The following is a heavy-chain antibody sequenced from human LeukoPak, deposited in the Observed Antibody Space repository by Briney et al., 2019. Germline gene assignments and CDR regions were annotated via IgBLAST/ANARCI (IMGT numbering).Heavy chain of an antibody. V-gene: IGHV4-31*03. D-gene: IGHD3-3*01. CDR3: ARAKTSRTIFIGTRPLKGWFDP. CDR1: GGSISSGGYY. CDR2: IYYSGST. Sequence: SQTLSLTCTVSGGSISSGGYYWSWIRQHPGKGLEWIGYIYYSGSTYYNPSLKSRVTISVDTSKNQFSLKLSSVTAADTAVYYCARAKTSRTIFIGTRPLKGWFDPWGQGTLVTVSS. J-gene: IGHJ5*02.